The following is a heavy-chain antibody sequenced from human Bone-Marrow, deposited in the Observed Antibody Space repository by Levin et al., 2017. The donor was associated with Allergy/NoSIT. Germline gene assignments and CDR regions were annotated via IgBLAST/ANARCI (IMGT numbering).Heavy chain of an antibody. J-gene: IGHJ6*02. CDR3: AKDLVAGLLTLPMVRGYNYGMDV. CDR2: ISYDGSNK. D-gene: IGHD3-10*01. V-gene: IGHV3-30*18. CDR1: GFTFSSYG. Sequence: LSLTCAASGFTFSSYGMHWVRQAPGKGLEWVAVISYDGSNKYYADSVKGRFTISRDNSKNTLYLQMNSLRAEDTAVYYCAKDLVAGLLTLPMVRGYNYGMDVWGQGTTVTVSS.